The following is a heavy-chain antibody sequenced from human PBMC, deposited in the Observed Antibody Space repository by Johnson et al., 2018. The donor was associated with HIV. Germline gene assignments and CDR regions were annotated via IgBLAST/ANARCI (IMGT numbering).Heavy chain of an antibody. CDR3: ARGGPFHAFDI. CDR2: ISWNSGSI. J-gene: IGHJ3*02. D-gene: IGHD2-21*01. CDR1: GFTFDDYT. V-gene: IGHV3-9*01. Sequence: VQLVESGGVVVQPGGSLRLCCAASGFTFDDYTMHWVRQVPGKGLEWVSGISWNSGSIGYADSVKGPFTISRDNSKNTLYLQMNSLTVEDTAVYYCARGGPFHAFDIWGHGTTVTVSS.